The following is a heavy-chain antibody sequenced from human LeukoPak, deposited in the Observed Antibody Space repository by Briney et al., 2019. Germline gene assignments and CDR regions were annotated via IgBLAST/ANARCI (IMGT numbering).Heavy chain of an antibody. CDR2: ISFSGGTT. V-gene: IGHV3-23*01. CDR3: AKGTSGGTYYALGY. D-gene: IGHD1-26*01. CDR1: GFSFSNYA. J-gene: IGHJ4*02. Sequence: GGSLRLSCAASGFSFSNYAMSWVRRAPGKGLEWVSDISFSGGTTNYADSVKGRFTISRDNSNNTLYLQMNSLRAEDTAVYYCAKGTSGGTYYALGYWGQGTLATVSS.